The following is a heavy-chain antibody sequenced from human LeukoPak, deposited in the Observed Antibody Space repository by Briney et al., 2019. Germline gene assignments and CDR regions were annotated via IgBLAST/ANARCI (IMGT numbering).Heavy chain of an antibody. CDR2: INQDGSEK. CDR1: GFTFSAFW. CDR3: ARGDVAFAESAQ. J-gene: IGHJ4*02. V-gene: IGHV3-7*01. Sequence: GGSLRLSCAASGFTFSAFWMSWVRQAPGKGLEWVANINQDGSEKYIVDPVKGRFTISRDNAKNLLWLQMDSLRAEDTAVYYCARGDVAFAESAQWGQGTLVTVSS. D-gene: IGHD3-10*01.